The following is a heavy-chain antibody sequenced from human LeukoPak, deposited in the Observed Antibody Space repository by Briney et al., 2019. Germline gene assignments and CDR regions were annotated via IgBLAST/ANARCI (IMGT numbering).Heavy chain of an antibody. Sequence: GGSLRLSCAASGFTFSSYGMHWVRQAPGKGLEWVAVISYDGSNKYYADSVKGRFTISRDNSKNTLYLQMNSLRAEDTAVYYCAKARGVGELLLDYWGQGTLATVSS. CDR1: GFTFSSYG. CDR2: ISYDGSNK. V-gene: IGHV3-30*18. J-gene: IGHJ4*02. D-gene: IGHD3-10*01. CDR3: AKARGVGELLLDY.